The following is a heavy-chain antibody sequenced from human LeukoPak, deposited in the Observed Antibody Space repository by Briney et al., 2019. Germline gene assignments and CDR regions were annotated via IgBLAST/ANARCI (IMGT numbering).Heavy chain of an antibody. J-gene: IGHJ4*02. Sequence: SEALSLTCTVSGGSISRYYWSWIRQPAGRGLEWIGRIYTSGSTNYNPSLKSRVTMSVDTSKNQFSLKLSSVTAADTAVYYCARDTTRTGSYSYYFDYWGQGTLVTVSS. CDR3: ARDTTRTGSYSYYFDY. D-gene: IGHD1-26*01. V-gene: IGHV4-4*07. CDR2: IYTSGST. CDR1: GGSISRYY.